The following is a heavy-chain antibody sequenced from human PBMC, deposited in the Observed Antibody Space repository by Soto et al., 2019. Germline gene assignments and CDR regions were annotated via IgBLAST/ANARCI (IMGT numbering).Heavy chain of an antibody. CDR3: AKENQHLVQDY. V-gene: IGHV3-30*18. CDR1: GFTFRNYG. CDR2: ISHDGSDK. J-gene: IGHJ4*02. D-gene: IGHD6-13*01. Sequence: QVQLVESLGGVVRPGRSLRLTCAASGFTFRNYGMPWVRQAPGKGLEWVAVISHDGSDKYYADSMKGRFIISRDNSENTLFLNMNSLKSEDTAVYYCAKENQHLVQDYWDQRTLYTVTS.